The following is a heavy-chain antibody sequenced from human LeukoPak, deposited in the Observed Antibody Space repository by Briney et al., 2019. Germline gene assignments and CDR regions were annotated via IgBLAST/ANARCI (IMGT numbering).Heavy chain of an antibody. J-gene: IGHJ4*02. V-gene: IGHV4-39*01. CDR2: IYYSGST. CDR1: GGSISSSSYY. Sequence: PSETLSLTCTVSGGSISSSSYYWGWIRQPPGRGLEWIGSIYYSGSTYYTPSLKSRVTISVDTSKNQFSLKLSSVTAADTAVYYCARHVAFWAAAGIPDYWGQGTLVTVSS. CDR3: ARHVAFWAAAGIPDY. D-gene: IGHD6-13*01.